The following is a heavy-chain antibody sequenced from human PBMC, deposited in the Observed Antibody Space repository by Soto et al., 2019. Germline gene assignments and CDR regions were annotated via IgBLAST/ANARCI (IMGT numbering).Heavy chain of an antibody. J-gene: IGHJ4*02. CDR3: ARSIAVAVLDY. CDR2: ISNDGSKR. Sequence: GGSLRLSCATSGFSFSTYAIHWVRQAPGKGLDWVAVISNDGSKRYYAQSVKGRFTISRDNSNNTVDLQMNSLRAEDTALYYCARSIAVAVLDYWGPGTLVTVSS. D-gene: IGHD6-19*01. V-gene: IGHV3-30-3*01. CDR1: GFSFSTYA.